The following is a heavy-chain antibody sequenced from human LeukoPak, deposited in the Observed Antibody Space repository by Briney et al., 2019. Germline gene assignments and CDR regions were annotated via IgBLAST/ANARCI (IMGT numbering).Heavy chain of an antibody. Sequence: SETLSLTCAVYGGSFSGYYWSWIRQPPGKGLEWIGYIYYSGSTNYNPSLKSRVTISVDTSKNQFSLKLSSVTAADTAVYYCARGLWGAMAYFFDYWGQGTLVTVSS. CDR3: ARGLWGAMAYFFDY. CDR2: IYYSGST. V-gene: IGHV4-59*01. CDR1: GGSFSGYY. J-gene: IGHJ4*02. D-gene: IGHD5-18*01.